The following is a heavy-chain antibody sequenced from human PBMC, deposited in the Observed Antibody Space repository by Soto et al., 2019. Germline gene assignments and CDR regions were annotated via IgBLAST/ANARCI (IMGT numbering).Heavy chain of an antibody. V-gene: IGHV4-34*01. J-gene: IGHJ6*02. CDR3: ERDRYYDFWSGYYGAYYYGMDV. Sequence: SETLSLTCAVYGGSFSGYYWSWIRQPPGKGLEWIGEINHSGSTNYNPSLKSRVTISVDTSKYQFSLKLSSVTAADTAVYYCERDRYYDFWSGYYGAYYYGMDVWGQGTTVTVSS. CDR1: GGSFSGYY. CDR2: INHSGST. D-gene: IGHD3-3*01.